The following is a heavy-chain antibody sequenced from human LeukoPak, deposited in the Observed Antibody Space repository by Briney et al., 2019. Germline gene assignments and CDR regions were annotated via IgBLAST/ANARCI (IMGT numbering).Heavy chain of an antibody. V-gene: IGHV3-30*04. CDR2: ISYDGSNK. J-gene: IGHJ6*03. Sequence: TGGSLRLSCAASGFTFSSYAMHWVRQAPGKGLEWVAVISYDGSNKYYADSVKGRFTISRDNSKKTLYLQVNSLRAEDTAVYYCATLPALRVWGSYQGNYYYMDVWGKGTTVTISS. CDR1: GFTFSSYA. D-gene: IGHD3-16*02. CDR3: ATLPALRVWGSYQGNYYYMDV.